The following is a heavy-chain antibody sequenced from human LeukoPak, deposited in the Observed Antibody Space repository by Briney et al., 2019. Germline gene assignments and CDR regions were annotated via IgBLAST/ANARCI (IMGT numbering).Heavy chain of an antibody. CDR2: TYYRSKWYY. CDR1: GYSVSNNSAA. V-gene: IGHV6-1*01. D-gene: IGHD2-21*01. CDR3: ARGGGEFDP. Sequence: SQTLSLTCAISGYSVSNNSAAWNWIRLSPSRGLEWLGRTYYRSKWYYAYAVSVKSRITINPDTSKNLFSLQLNSVTPDDTAVYYCARGGGEFDPWGLGTLVTVSS. J-gene: IGHJ5*02.